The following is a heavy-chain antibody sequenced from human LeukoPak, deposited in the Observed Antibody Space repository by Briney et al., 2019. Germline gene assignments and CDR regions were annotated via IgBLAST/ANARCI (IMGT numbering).Heavy chain of an antibody. CDR2: INHSGST. CDR3: ARGTWYYGSGPHRRFDP. V-gene: IGHV4-34*01. D-gene: IGHD3-10*01. J-gene: IGHJ5*02. Sequence: SETLSLTCAVYGGSFSGYYWSWIRQPPGKGLNWMGEINHSGSTNYNPSLKSRVTISVDTSKNQFSLKLSSVTAADTAVYYCARGTWYYGSGPHRRFDPWGQGTLVTVSS. CDR1: GGSFSGYY.